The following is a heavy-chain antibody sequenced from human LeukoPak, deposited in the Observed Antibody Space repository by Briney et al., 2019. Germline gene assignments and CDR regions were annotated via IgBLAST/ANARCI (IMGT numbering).Heavy chain of an antibody. CDR3: AREGYDFWSGYYTRNPDYFDY. V-gene: IGHV7-4-1*02. Sequence: ASVKVSCKASGYTFTSYAMNWVRQAPGQGLEWMGWINTNTGNPTYAQGFTGRFVFSLDTSVSTAYLQISSLKAEDTAVYYCAREGYDFWSGYYTRNPDYFDYWGQGTLDTVS. D-gene: IGHD3-3*01. J-gene: IGHJ4*02. CDR2: INTNTGNP. CDR1: GYTFTSYA.